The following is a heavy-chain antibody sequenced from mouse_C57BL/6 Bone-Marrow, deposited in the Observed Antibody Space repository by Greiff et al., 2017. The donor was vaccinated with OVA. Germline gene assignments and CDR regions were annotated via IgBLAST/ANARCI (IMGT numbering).Heavy chain of an antibody. J-gene: IGHJ2*01. CDR3: AREATMVTVYFDY. CDR1: GYTFTSYW. Sequence: QVQLQQPGAELVRPGSSVKLSCKASGYTFTSYWMHWVKQRPIQGLEWIGNIDPSDSETHYNQKFKDKATLTVDKSSSTAYMQLSSLTSEDSAVYYCAREATMVTVYFDYWGQGTTLTVSS. CDR2: IDPSDSET. D-gene: IGHD2-2*01. V-gene: IGHV1-52*01.